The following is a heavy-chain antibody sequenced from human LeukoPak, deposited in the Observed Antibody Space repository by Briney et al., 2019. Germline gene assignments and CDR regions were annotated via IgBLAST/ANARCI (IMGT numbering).Heavy chain of an antibody. V-gene: IGHV3-7*01. CDR2: INEDGSEK. Sequence: GGSLRLSCAASGFTLSESWMTWVRQAPGKGPEWVANINEDGSEKFYVDSVKGRFTIYRDNAQDTLSLQMHSLRPEDTAVYYCARGRGSPDSWGRGTQVAVSS. CDR1: GFTLSESW. CDR3: ARGRGSPDS. J-gene: IGHJ4*02. D-gene: IGHD2-15*01.